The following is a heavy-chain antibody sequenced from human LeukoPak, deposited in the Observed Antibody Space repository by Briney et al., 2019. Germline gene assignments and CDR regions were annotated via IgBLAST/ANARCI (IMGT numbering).Heavy chain of an antibody. CDR1: GGSISSGGYY. CDR3: AREPDEDCSSTSCQKKNYGMDV. Sequence: SQTLSLTCTVSGGSISSGGYYWSWIRQHPGKGLEWIGYIYYSGSTYYNPSLKSRVTISVDTSKNQFSLKLSSVTAADTAVYYCAREPDEDCSSTSCQKKNYGMDVWGQGTTVTVSS. D-gene: IGHD2-2*01. CDR2: IYYSGST. J-gene: IGHJ6*02. V-gene: IGHV4-31*03.